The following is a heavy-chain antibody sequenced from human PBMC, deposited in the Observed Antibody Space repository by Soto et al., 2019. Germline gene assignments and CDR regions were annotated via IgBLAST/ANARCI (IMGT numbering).Heavy chain of an antibody. J-gene: IGHJ4*02. V-gene: IGHV3-30-3*01. Sequence: HPGGSLRLSCAASGFTFSSYAMHWVRQAPGKGLEWVAVISYDGSNKYYADSVKGRFTISRDNSKNTLYLQMNSLRAEDTAVYYCARDPVTALWGQGTLVTVSS. CDR1: GFTFSSYA. CDR2: ISYDGSNK. CDR3: ARDPVTAL. D-gene: IGHD3-16*01.